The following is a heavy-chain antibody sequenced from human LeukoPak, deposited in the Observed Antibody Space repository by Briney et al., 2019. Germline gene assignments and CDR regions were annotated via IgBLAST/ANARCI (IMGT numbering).Heavy chain of an antibody. CDR2: IKQDGSEK. CDR3: ARGEYYYDSSDYYWD. Sequence: GGSLRLSCAASGFTFNSYWMSWVRQAPGKGLEWVANIKQDGSEKYYVDSVKGRFTISRDNAKSLLYLQMNNLRAEDTAVYYCARGEYYYDSSDYYWDWGQGTLVTVS. V-gene: IGHV3-7*01. J-gene: IGHJ4*02. D-gene: IGHD3-22*01. CDR1: GFTFNSYW.